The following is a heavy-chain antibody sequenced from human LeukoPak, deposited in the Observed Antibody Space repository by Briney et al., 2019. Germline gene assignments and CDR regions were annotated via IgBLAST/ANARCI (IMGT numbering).Heavy chain of an antibody. D-gene: IGHD5-12*01. CDR3: AKTHYDLLDV. CDR2: MNNGPCAT. Sequence: GGSLRLSCAASGFSFSTSPMSWVRQPPGKGLEWVSAMNNGPCATFYRGSVRGRFPISREDSKRTLNLQMNSLRAEDTGTYYCAKTHYDLLDVWGQGTTVTVSS. CDR1: GFSFSTSP. J-gene: IGHJ6*02. V-gene: IGHV3-23*01.